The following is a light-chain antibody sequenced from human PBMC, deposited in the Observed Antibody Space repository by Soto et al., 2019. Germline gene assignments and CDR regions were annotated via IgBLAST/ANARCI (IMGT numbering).Light chain of an antibody. V-gene: IGKV1-5*01. CDR2: GVS. CDR3: IHDCNYPLT. Sequence: YIVTITCLATQNITTSMAWYQHNPGRAPKLLIFGVSNVDSGVLSRFSGGGSGTVFTLTISSLQPEDFETFYCIHDCNYPLTFGGGTKVV. J-gene: IGKJ4*01. CDR1: QNITTS.